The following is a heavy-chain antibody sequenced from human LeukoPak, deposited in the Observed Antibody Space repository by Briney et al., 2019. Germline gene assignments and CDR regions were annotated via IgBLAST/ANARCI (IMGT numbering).Heavy chain of an antibody. CDR3: ARVEYYYGSGSYDNPWYFDY. D-gene: IGHD3-10*01. J-gene: IGHJ4*02. CDR1: GFTFSSYW. V-gene: IGHV3-7*01. CDR2: IKQDGSEK. Sequence: GGSLRLSCAASGFTFSSYWMSWVRQAPGKGLEWVANIKQDGSEKNYVESVRGRFTISRDNAKNSLYLQMNSLRAEDTAVYYCARVEYYYGSGSYDNPWYFDYWGQGTLVTVSS.